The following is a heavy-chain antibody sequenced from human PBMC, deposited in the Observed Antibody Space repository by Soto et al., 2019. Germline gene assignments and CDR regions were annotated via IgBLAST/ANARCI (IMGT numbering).Heavy chain of an antibody. D-gene: IGHD6-13*01. V-gene: IGHV3-23*01. CDR1: GFTFSSYA. J-gene: IGHJ4*02. CDR3: AGHGGYSSSWYFDY. CDR2: ISGSGGST. Sequence: GGSLRLSWAASGFTFSSYAMSWVRQAPGEGLEWVSAISGSGGSTYYADSVKGRFTISRDTSKNTLYLQMNSLRAEYTAVYYCAGHGGYSSSWYFDYWGQGTLVTVSS.